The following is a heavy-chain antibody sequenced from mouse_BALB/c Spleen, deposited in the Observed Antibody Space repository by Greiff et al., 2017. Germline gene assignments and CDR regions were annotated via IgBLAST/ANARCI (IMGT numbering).Heavy chain of an antibody. CDR2: INPSTGYT. CDR3: ARQVATRAWFAY. CDR1: GYTFTSYW. J-gene: IGHJ3*01. Sequence: QVQLKQSGAELVRPGTSVKMSCKASGYTFTSYWMHWVKQRPGKGLEWIGYINPSTGYTEYNQKFKDKATLTADKSSSTAYMQLSSLTSEDSAVYYCARQVATRAWFAYWGQGTLVTVSA. V-gene: IGHV1-4*01. D-gene: IGHD1-1*02.